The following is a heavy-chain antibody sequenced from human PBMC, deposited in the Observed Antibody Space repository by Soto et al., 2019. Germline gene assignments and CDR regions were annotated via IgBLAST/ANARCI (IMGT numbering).Heavy chain of an antibody. J-gene: IGHJ4*02. V-gene: IGHV3-23*01. D-gene: IGHD3-16*02. CDR3: AKTEKDTLMITFGGVIDY. CDR2: ISGRGGST. Sequence: GGSLRLSCAASGFTFSSYAMSWVRQAPGKGLEWVSAISGRGGSTYYADSVKGRFTISRDNSKNTLYLQMNSLRAEDTAVYYCAKTEKDTLMITFGGVIDYWGQGTLVTVSS. CDR1: GFTFSSYA.